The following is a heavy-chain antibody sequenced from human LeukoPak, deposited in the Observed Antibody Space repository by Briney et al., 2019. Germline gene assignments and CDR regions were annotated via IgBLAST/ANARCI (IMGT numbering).Heavy chain of an antibody. J-gene: IGHJ4*02. D-gene: IGHD3-10*01. CDR1: GFTFSSYA. V-gene: IGHV3-30-3*01. CDR3: ATVGAGRYFDD. Sequence: GGSLRLSCAASGFTFSSYAMHWVRQAPGKGLEWVAVISSGGTNKYYADSVKGRFTISRDNSKNTLYLQVHSLRAEDTAVYYCATVGAGRYFDDWGQGTLVTVSS. CDR2: ISSGGTNK.